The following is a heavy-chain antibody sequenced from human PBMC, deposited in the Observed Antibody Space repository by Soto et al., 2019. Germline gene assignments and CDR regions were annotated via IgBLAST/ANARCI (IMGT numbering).Heavy chain of an antibody. CDR2: IYHSGSA. V-gene: IGHV4-4*02. Sequence: QVQLQESGPGLVKPSGTLSLSCAVSGASLTPSHSWSWVRQPPGKGLEWIGEIYHSGSANYNSSLKSRVAISVDKSKNQFSLNLTSVTAADTAVYYCARGSKYSRDSYRYFDLWGRGTLVTVSS. CDR1: GASLTPSHS. D-gene: IGHD6-6*01. CDR3: ARGSKYSRDSYRYFDL. J-gene: IGHJ2*01.